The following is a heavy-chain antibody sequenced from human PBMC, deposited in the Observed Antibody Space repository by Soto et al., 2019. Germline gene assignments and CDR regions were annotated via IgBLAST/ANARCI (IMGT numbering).Heavy chain of an antibody. CDR1: GFPFSNYA. Sequence: GGSLRLSCAASGFPFSNYAMTWVRRAPGKGLEWVSGISSTGGSTYYPDSVKGRFTISRDNSKNTLYLQMNSLRAEDTAIYYCAKVHYSSSSAAYDAFDIWGQGTLVTVSS. CDR3: AKVHYSSSSAAYDAFDI. CDR2: ISSTGGST. V-gene: IGHV3-23*01. D-gene: IGHD6-6*01. J-gene: IGHJ3*02.